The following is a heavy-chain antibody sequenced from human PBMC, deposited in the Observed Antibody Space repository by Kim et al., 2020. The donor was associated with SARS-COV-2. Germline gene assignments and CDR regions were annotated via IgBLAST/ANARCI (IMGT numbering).Heavy chain of an antibody. D-gene: IGHD3-10*01. Sequence: GGSLRLSCAASGFTFSSYAMSWVRQAPGKGLECVSAISGSGGSTYYADSVKGRFTISRDNSKNTLYLQMNSLRAEDTAVYYCAKITMVRGVIKRLYFDYWGQGTLVTVSS. J-gene: IGHJ4*02. V-gene: IGHV3-23*01. CDR2: ISGSGGST. CDR3: AKITMVRGVIKRLYFDY. CDR1: GFTFSSYA.